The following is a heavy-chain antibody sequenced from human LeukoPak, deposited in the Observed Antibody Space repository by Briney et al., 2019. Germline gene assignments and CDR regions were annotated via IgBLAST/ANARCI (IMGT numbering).Heavy chain of an antibody. V-gene: IGHV3-33*01. CDR3: VRELPPVVQYYFDY. CDR2: IWYDGSNK. CDR1: GFTFSDYG. D-gene: IGHD3-22*01. J-gene: IGHJ4*02. Sequence: RPGGSLRLSCAASGFTFSDYGMHWVRQAPGKGLEWVAVIWYDGSNKYYTDSVKGRFTISRDNSRNTLYLQMNSPRAEDTAVYYCVRELPPVVQYYFDYWGPGTLVTVSS.